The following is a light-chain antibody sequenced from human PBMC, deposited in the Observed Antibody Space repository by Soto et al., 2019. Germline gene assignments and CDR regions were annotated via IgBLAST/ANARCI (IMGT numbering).Light chain of an antibody. V-gene: IGLV3-21*02. Sequence: SYELTQPPSVSVAPGQTARMTCGGNNIGSKRVQWYQHKAGQAPVMVVYEDSDRPSGIPERFSGSNSGNTATLTISGVEAGDEADYYCQVWDSTSDLAVFGTGTKLTVL. CDR1: NIGSKR. J-gene: IGLJ1*01. CDR3: QVWDSTSDLAV. CDR2: EDS.